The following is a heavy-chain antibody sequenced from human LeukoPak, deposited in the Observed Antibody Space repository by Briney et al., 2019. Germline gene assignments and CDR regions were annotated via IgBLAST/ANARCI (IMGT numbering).Heavy chain of an antibody. J-gene: IGHJ4*02. CDR3: ARAGAASGYSSGFGFFDY. V-gene: IGHV4-39*07. CDR1: GGSISSSSYY. D-gene: IGHD5-18*01. Sequence: SETLSLTCTVSGGSISSSSYYWGWIRQPPGKGLEWIGSISYSGSTYYNPSLKSRVTISVDTSKSQFSLKLSSVTAADTAVYYCARAGAASGYSSGFGFFDYWGQGTLVTVSS. CDR2: ISYSGST.